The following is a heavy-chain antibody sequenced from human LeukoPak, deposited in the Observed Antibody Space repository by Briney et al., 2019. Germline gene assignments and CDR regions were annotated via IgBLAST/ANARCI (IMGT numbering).Heavy chain of an antibody. CDR2: IYYSGST. Sequence: SETLSLTCTVSGGSISSYYWSWIRQPPGKGLEWIGYIYYSGSTNYNPSLKSRVTISVDTSKNQFSLKLSSVTAADTAVYYCARAPSSSSWQNFDYWGQGTLVTVSS. D-gene: IGHD6-13*01. CDR1: GGSISSYY. V-gene: IGHV4-59*01. J-gene: IGHJ4*02. CDR3: ARAPSSSSWQNFDY.